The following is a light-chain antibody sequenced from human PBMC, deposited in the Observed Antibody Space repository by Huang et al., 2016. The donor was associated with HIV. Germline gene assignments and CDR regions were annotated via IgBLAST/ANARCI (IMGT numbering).Light chain of an antibody. J-gene: IGKJ1*01. CDR1: QSVGSN. V-gene: IGKV3-15*01. CDR3: QQYNDWPRT. CDR2: AAS. Sequence: EIVLTQSPATLSVSPGERATLSCRASQSVGSNLAWYQQRPGQAPRLLIYAASARATGIPARFSGSVSGTEFTLTISSLQSEDFALYYCQQYNDWPRTFGQGTKVEI.